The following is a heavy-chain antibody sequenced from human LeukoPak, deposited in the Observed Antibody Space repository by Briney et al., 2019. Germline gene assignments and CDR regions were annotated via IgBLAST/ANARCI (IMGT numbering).Heavy chain of an antibody. CDR1: GYSISSGYY. J-gene: IGHJ4*02. CDR3: ARARGYSYGYPDY. CDR2: IYHSGST. Sequence: SETLSLTCTVSGYSISSGYYWGWIRQPPGKGLEWIGSIYHSGSTYYNPSLKSRVTISVDTSENQFSLKLSSVTAADTAVYYCARARGYSYGYPDYWGQGTLVTVSS. V-gene: IGHV4-38-2*02. D-gene: IGHD5-18*01.